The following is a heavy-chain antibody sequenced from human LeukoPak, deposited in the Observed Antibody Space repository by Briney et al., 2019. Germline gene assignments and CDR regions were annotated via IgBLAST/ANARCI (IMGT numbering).Heavy chain of an antibody. J-gene: IGHJ4*02. Sequence: AGGSLGLSCAASGFTFSSYAMHWVRQAPGKGLEWVAVISYDGSNKYYADSVKGRFTISRDNSKSTLYLQMNSLRAEDTAVYYCARSKSSSSPNFDYWGQGTLVTVSS. D-gene: IGHD6-6*01. CDR3: ARSKSSSSPNFDY. CDR1: GFTFSSYA. V-gene: IGHV3-30-3*01. CDR2: ISYDGSNK.